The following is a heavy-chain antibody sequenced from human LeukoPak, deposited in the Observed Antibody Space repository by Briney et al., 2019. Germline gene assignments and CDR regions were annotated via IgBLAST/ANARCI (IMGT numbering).Heavy chain of an antibody. J-gene: IGHJ6*02. V-gene: IGHV1-69*04. D-gene: IGHD3-22*01. CDR1: GGTFSSYA. CDR2: IIPILGIA. CDR3: ARVPDNKYYYDSSGYSPGHYYYYGMDV. Sequence: ASVKVSCKASGGTFSSYAISWVRQAPGQGLEWMGRIIPILGIANYAQKFQGRVTITADKSTSTAYMELSSLRSEDTAVYYCARVPDNKYYYDSSGYSPGHYYYYGMDVWGQGTTVTVSS.